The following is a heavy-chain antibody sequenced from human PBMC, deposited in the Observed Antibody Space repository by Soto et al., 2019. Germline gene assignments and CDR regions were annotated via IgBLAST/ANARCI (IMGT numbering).Heavy chain of an antibody. CDR3: PNQNIGSNSGLLEFDY. D-gene: IGHD1-26*01. V-gene: IGHV3-30*18. J-gene: IGHJ4*02. CDR1: GFSFNDQA. Sequence: WWSXRLSGAAAGFSFNDQAIHWFRQAPGKGLEWVAVLSCDGSNKKYADSVSGRLTISRDNSENTLYLQMDGLRPEDTALYFCPNQNIGSNSGLLEFDYWGQGTPVTV. CDR2: LSCDGSNK.